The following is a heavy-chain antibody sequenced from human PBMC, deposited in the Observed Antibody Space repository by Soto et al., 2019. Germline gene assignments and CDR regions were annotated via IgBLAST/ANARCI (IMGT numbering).Heavy chain of an antibody. J-gene: IGHJ4*02. Sequence: SETLSLTCTVSGGSIISYYWSWILQPPWKGLEWIGYIYHSGSTYYNPSLKSRVTISVDTSKNQFSLKLSSVTAADTAVYYCARTPLRWGRGTLVTVSS. CDR1: GGSIISYY. V-gene: IGHV4-59*06. D-gene: IGHD4-17*01. CDR2: IYHSGST. CDR3: ARTPLR.